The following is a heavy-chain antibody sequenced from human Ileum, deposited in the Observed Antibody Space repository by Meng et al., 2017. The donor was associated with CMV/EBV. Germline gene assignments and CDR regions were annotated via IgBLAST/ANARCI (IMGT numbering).Heavy chain of an antibody. V-gene: IGHV1-2*02. J-gene: IGHJ6*02. CDR1: GYTFTGYY. CDR3: SSPIRGIAGAGKKNDHKDGMDV. CDR2: INPNSGST. D-gene: IGHD6-19*01. Sequence: ASVKVSCKASGYTFTGYYMHWVRQAPGQGLEWMGWINPNSGSTNYAQKFQGRVTMTRDTSISTAYMELSRLRSDDTAVYYCSSPIRGIAGAGKKNDHKDGMDVWGQGTLVTVSS.